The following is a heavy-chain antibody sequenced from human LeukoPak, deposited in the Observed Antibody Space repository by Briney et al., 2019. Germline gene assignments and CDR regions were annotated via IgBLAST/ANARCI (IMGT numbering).Heavy chain of an antibody. D-gene: IGHD5-24*01. CDR1: GFTFSSYD. CDR2: IGTAGDT. J-gene: IGHJ4*02. V-gene: IGHV3-13*01. CDR3: ARTDGYNYNAFDY. Sequence: PGGSLRLLCAASGFTFSSYDMHWARQATGKGPEWVSTIGTAGDTYYPGSVKGRFTISRENAKNSLYLQMNSLRAGDTAVYYCARTDGYNYNAFDYWGQGTLVTVSS.